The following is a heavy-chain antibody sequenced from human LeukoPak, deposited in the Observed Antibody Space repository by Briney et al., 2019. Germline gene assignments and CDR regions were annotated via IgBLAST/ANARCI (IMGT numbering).Heavy chain of an antibody. CDR1: GDSISSTIYY. CDR3: ARIPTVTFFDY. V-gene: IGHV4-39*07. J-gene: IGHJ4*02. D-gene: IGHD4-17*01. Sequence: SETLSLTCTVSGDSISSTIYYWGWIRQSPGRGLEWLGTVYYTGSTDYNPSLETRVTISVDTSKNQFSLKLSSVTAADTAVYYCARIPTVTFFDYWGQGTLVTVSS. CDR2: VYYTGST.